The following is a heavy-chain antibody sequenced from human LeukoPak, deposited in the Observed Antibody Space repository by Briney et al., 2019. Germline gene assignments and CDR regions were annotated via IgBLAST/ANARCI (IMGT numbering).Heavy chain of an antibody. J-gene: IGHJ4*02. CDR2: ISSSSSYI. CDR1: GFTFSSYS. D-gene: IGHD6-19*01. Sequence: PGGSLRLSCAASGFTFSSYSMNWVRQAPGKGLEWVSSISSSSSYIYYADSVKGRFTISRDNAKNSLYLQMNSLRAEDTAVYYCARDKYNSGWYVGAAVFDYWGQGTLVTVSS. V-gene: IGHV3-21*01. CDR3: ARDKYNSGWYVGAAVFDY.